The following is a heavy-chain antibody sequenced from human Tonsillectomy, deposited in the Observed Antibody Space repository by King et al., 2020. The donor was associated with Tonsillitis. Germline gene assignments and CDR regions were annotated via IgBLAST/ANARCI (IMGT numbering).Heavy chain of an antibody. Sequence: VQLVESGAEVKKPGASVKVSCKASGYTFTNYAISWVRQAPRQGLEWMGWISGYTGDTNYAQKLQGRVTMTTDTSTSTAYMELRSLKSDDTAVYDCARVPRVYASGSSPNYFGDGGQGTVVTVS. J-gene: IGHJ4*02. CDR2: ISGYTGDT. D-gene: IGHD3-10*01. V-gene: IGHV1-18*01. CDR3: ARVPRVYASGSSPNYFGD. CDR1: GYTFTNYA.